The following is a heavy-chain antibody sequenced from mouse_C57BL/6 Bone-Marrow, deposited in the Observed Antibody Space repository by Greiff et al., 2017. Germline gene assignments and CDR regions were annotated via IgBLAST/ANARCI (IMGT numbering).Heavy chain of an antibody. Sequence: QVQLQQSGAELVKPGASVKVSCKASGYTFTSYWMHWVKQRPGQGLEWIGRIHPSDSDTNYNQKFKGKATLTVAKSSSTAYMQLSSLTSEDSAVYYCAIEGRYGSNAMDYWGQGTSVTVSS. J-gene: IGHJ4*01. V-gene: IGHV1-74*01. D-gene: IGHD1-1*01. CDR3: AIEGRYGSNAMDY. CDR2: IHPSDSDT. CDR1: GYTFTSYW.